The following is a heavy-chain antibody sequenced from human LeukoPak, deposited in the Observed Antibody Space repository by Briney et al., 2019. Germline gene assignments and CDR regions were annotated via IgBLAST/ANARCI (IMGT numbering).Heavy chain of an antibody. J-gene: IGHJ4*02. CDR2: IYTSGST. Sequence: PSETLSLTCTVSGASISSYYWSWIRQPAGEGLEWIGRIYTSGSTNYNPSLKSRVTISVDKSKNQFSLKLSSVTAADTAVCYCARDWGDYYDSSAYYYDSWGQGTLVTVSS. CDR1: GASISSYY. V-gene: IGHV4-4*07. CDR3: ARDWGDYYDSSAYYYDS. D-gene: IGHD3-22*01.